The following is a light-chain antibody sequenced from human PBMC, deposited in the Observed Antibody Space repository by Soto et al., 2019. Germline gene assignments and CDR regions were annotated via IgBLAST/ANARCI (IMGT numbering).Light chain of an antibody. Sequence: VVMTQSPASLSVSPGDKATLSCRASQNIRNQLAWYQQRPGQAPRLLIYDASTRATGIPTRFSGSGSETEFTLSISSLQSEDFAVYYCQQFGSAGPLTFGGGTKVEIK. CDR2: DAS. CDR3: QQFGSAGPLT. V-gene: IGKV3-15*01. J-gene: IGKJ4*01. CDR1: QNIRNQ.